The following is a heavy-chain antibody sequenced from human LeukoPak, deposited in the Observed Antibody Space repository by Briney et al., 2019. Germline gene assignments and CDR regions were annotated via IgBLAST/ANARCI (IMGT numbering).Heavy chain of an antibody. Sequence: GGSLRLSCAASGFTVSSNYMSWVRQAPGKGLECVSVIYSGGSTYYADSVKGRFTISRDNSKNTLYLQMNSLRAEDTAVYYCARDTYPGGFDYWGQGTLVTVSS. CDR3: ARDTYPGGFDY. V-gene: IGHV3-53*01. D-gene: IGHD2-2*02. CDR2: IYSGGST. CDR1: GFTVSSNY. J-gene: IGHJ4*02.